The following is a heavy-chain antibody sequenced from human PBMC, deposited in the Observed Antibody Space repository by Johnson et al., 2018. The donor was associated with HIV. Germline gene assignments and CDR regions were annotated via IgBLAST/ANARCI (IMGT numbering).Heavy chain of an antibody. CDR2: IYSGGST. D-gene: IGHD1-26*01. V-gene: IGHV3-53*01. J-gene: IGHJ3*02. CDR3: ARDDLDNSGHLMAFDM. Sequence: VQLVESGGDLIKPGGSLRLSCAASNFTFKDYYMNWIRQAPGKGLEWVSVIYSGGSTYYADYVKGRLTISSDNYKNTLYLQMKRLRVEDTAVYYCARDDLDNSGHLMAFDMWGQGTMVTVSS. CDR1: NFTFKDYY.